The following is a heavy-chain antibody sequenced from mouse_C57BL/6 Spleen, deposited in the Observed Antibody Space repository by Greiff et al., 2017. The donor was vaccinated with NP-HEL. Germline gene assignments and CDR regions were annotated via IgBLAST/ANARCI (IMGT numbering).Heavy chain of an antibody. CDR1: GYAFTNYL. V-gene: IGHV1-54*01. Sequence: QVQLQQSGAELVRPGTSVKVSCKASGYAFTNYLIEWVKQRPGQGLEWIGVINPGSGGTNYNEKFKGKATLTADKSSRTAYLQLSRLTSEDSAVSFCARDAYWVQGTLVTVSA. CDR2: INPGSGGT. J-gene: IGHJ3*01. CDR3: ARDAY.